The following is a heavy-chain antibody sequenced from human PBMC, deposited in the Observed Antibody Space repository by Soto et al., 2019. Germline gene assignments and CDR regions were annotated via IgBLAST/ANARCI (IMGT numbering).Heavy chain of an antibody. CDR3: AIPRWGAARYAFDI. CDR1: SGSISSSNW. CDR2: IYHSGST. Sequence: SETLSLTCAVSSGSISSSNWWSWVRQPPGKGLEWIGEIYHSGSTNYNPSLKSRVTISVDKSKNQFSLKLSSVTAADTAVYYCAIPRWGAARYAFDIWGQGTMVTVSS. J-gene: IGHJ3*02. D-gene: IGHD1-26*01. V-gene: IGHV4-4*02.